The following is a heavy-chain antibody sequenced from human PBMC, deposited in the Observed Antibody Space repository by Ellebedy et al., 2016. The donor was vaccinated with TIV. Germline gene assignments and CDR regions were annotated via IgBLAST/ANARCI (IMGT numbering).Heavy chain of an antibody. J-gene: IGHJ4*02. Sequence: GESLKISCKGSGYSFTSYWIGWVRQMPGKGLEWMGIIYPGDSDTRYSPSFQGQVTISADKSISTAYLQWSSLKASDTAMYYCARQPASYSSRYYFDYWGQGTLVTVSS. CDR1: GYSFTSYW. CDR2: IYPGDSDT. D-gene: IGHD6-19*01. V-gene: IGHV5-51*01. CDR3: ARQPASYSSRYYFDY.